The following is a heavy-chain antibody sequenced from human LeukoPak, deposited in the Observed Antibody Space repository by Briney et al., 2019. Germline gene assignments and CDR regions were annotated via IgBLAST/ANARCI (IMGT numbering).Heavy chain of an antibody. J-gene: IGHJ5*02. Sequence: PGGSLRLSCAASGFTFSGSAMHWVRQASGKGLEWVGRIRSKANSYATAYAASVKGRFTISRDDSKNTAYLQMNSLKTEDTAVYYCTRLWFGVPDTGDWFDPWGQGTLVTVSS. V-gene: IGHV3-73*01. CDR3: TRLWFGVPDTGDWFDP. CDR1: GFTFSGSA. D-gene: IGHD3-10*01. CDR2: IRSKANSYAT.